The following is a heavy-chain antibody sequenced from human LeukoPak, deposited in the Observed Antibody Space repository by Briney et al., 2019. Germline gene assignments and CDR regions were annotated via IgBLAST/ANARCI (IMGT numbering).Heavy chain of an antibody. V-gene: IGHV3-53*01. CDR1: GFTVSSNY. J-gene: IGHJ4*02. CDR3: ATSAPWIQLWLLFS. Sequence: PGGSLRLSCAASGFTVSSNYMSWVRQAPGKGLEWVSVIYSGGSTYYADSVKGRFTISRDNSKNTLCLQMNSLRAEDTAVYYCATSAPWIQLWLLFSWGQGTLVTVSS. CDR2: IYSGGST. D-gene: IGHD5-18*01.